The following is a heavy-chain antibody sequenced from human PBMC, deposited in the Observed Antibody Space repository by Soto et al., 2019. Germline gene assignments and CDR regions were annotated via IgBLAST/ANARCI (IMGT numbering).Heavy chain of an antibody. CDR1: GYTFTSYD. V-gene: IGHV1-8*01. D-gene: IGHD3-16*01. CDR3: ARERGRGGANY. J-gene: IGHJ4*02. Sequence: QVQLVQSGAEVKKPGASVKVSCKASGYTFTSYDINWLRQATGQGFEWMGWMNTNSGNPGSAQKFQGRVTMTRNTSITTAYMELSSLRSEDTAVYYCARERGRGGANYWGQGTLVTVSS. CDR2: MNTNSGNP.